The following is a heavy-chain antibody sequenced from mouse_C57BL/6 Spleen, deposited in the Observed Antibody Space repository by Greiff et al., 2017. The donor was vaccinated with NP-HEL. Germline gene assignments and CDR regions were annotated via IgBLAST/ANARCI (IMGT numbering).Heavy chain of an antibody. CDR2: IDPEDGKT. Sequence: EVQLQQSGAELVKPGASVKLSCTASGFNIKDYYMHWVKQRTEQGLEWIGRIDPEDGKTKYAPKFQGKATITADTSSNTAYLQLSSLTSEDTAVYYCAQGAQATGAWFAYWGQGTLVTVSA. D-gene: IGHD3-2*02. J-gene: IGHJ3*01. CDR3: AQGAQATGAWFAY. CDR1: GFNIKDYY. V-gene: IGHV14-2*01.